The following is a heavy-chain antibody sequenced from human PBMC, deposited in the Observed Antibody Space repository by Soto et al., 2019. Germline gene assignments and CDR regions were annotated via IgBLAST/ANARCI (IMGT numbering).Heavy chain of an antibody. V-gene: IGHV1-2*02. Sequence: GASVKVSCKASGYTFSGYYIHWLRQAPGQGLEWMGWINPNSGGTNYAQKFQGRVTVTRDTPTSTAYMELGRLTSDDTAVYYCARSLTEGYCTITGCYTRPLYGMDVWGQGTMVTVSS. D-gene: IGHD2-2*02. CDR3: ARSLTEGYCTITGCYTRPLYGMDV. J-gene: IGHJ6*02. CDR1: GYTFSGYY. CDR2: INPNSGGT.